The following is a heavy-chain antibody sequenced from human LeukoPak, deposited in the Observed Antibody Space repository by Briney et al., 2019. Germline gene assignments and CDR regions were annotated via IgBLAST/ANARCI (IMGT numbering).Heavy chain of an antibody. Sequence: GGSLRLSCAASGFTFSSYAMSWVRQAPGKGLEWVSAISGSGGSTYYADSVKGRFTISRDNSKNTLYLQMNSLRAEDTAVCYCAKAGEWQLVYYFDYWGQGTLVTVSS. CDR3: AKAGEWQLVYYFDY. CDR2: ISGSGGST. CDR1: GFTFSSYA. J-gene: IGHJ4*02. V-gene: IGHV3-23*01. D-gene: IGHD6-13*01.